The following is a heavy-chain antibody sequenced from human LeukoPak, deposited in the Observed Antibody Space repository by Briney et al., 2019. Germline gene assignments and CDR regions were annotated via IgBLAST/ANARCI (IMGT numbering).Heavy chain of an antibody. CDR2: IRYDGGNT. CDR1: GFIFSNYA. J-gene: IGHJ4*02. D-gene: IGHD5-12*01. Sequence: GGSLRLSCAASGFIFSNYAMQWVRQAPGMGLEWVAFIRYDGGNTYYADSVKGRFTISRDNAKNSLYLQMNSLRAEDTAVYYCARDGGYPDYWGQGTLVTVSS. CDR3: ARDGGYPDY. V-gene: IGHV3-30*02.